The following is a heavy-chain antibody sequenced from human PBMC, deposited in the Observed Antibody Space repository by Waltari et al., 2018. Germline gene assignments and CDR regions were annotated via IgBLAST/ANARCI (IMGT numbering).Heavy chain of an antibody. J-gene: IGHJ6*02. Sequence: EVQLVESGGGLVKPGGSLRLSCAASGFTFSSYSMNWVRQAPGKGLEWVSSISSSSSYIYYADSVKGRFIISRDNAKNSLYLQMNSLRAEDTAVYYCARADYDFWSGSNYGMDVWGQGTTVTVSS. CDR1: GFTFSSYS. V-gene: IGHV3-21*01. CDR2: ISSSSSYI. CDR3: ARADYDFWSGSNYGMDV. D-gene: IGHD3-3*01.